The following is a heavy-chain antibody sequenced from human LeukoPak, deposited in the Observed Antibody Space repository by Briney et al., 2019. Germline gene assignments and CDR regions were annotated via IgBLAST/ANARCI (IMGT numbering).Heavy chain of an antibody. J-gene: IGHJ5*02. CDR2: INPNSGGT. CDR3: ARDDVDTAMVNWFDP. Sequence: ASVKVSCKASGYTFTGYYMHWVRQAPGQGLERMGWINPNSGGTNYAQKFQGRVTMTRDTSISTAYMELSRLRSDDTAVYYCARDDVDTAMVNWFDPWGQGTLVTVSS. D-gene: IGHD5-18*01. CDR1: GYTFTGYY. V-gene: IGHV1-2*02.